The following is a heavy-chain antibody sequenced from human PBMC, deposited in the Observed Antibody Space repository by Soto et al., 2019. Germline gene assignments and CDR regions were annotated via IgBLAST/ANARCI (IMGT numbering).Heavy chain of an antibody. CDR2: ISGSGGST. CDR3: AKKGGLWFGVQFDY. CDR1: GFTFSSYA. Sequence: EVQLLESGGGLVQPGGSLRLSCAASGFTFSSYAMSWVRQAPGKGLEWVSAISGSGGSTYYADSVKGRFTISRDNSKNTMYLQMNSLRAEETAAYYCAKKGGLWFGVQFDYWGQGTLVTVSS. V-gene: IGHV3-23*01. D-gene: IGHD3-10*01. J-gene: IGHJ4*02.